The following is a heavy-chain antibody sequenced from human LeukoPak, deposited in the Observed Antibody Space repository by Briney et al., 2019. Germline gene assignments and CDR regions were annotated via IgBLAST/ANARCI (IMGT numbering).Heavy chain of an antibody. J-gene: IGHJ4*02. CDR2: INAGNGNT. D-gene: IGHD3-22*01. CDR1: GYTFTSYA. CDR3: AREKHYYDSSGLGY. V-gene: IGHV1-3*01. Sequence: ASVKVSCKASGYTFTSYAMHWVRQAPGQRLEWMGWINAGNGNTKYSQKFQGRVTMTRDTSISTAYMELSRLRSDDTAVYYCAREKHYYDSSGLGYWGQGTLVTVSS.